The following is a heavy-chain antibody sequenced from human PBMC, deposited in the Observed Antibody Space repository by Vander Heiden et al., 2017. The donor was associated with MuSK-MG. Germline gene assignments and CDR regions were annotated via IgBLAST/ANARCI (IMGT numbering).Heavy chain of an antibody. D-gene: IGHD3-10*01. J-gene: IGHJ6*03. CDR3: ARSGYGSGSSHRYYYYMDV. Sequence: QVQLQQWGAGLLKPSETLSLTCAVYGGSFSGYYWSWIRQPPGKGLEWIGEINHSGSTNYNPSLKSRVTISVDTSKNQFSLKLSSVTAADTAVYYCARSGYGSGSSHRYYYYMDVWGQGTTVTVSS. V-gene: IGHV4-34*01. CDR1: GGSFSGYY. CDR2: INHSGST.